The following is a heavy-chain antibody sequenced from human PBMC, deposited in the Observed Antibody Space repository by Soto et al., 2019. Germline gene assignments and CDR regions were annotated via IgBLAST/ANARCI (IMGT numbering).Heavy chain of an antibody. CDR3: ARGRGSSGWYPRMFDY. Sequence: QVQLQQWGAGLLKPSETLSLTCAVYGGSFSGYYWSWIRQPPGKGLEWIGEINHSGSTNYNPSLKSRVTISVDTSKNQFSLKLSSVTAADTAVYYCARGRGSSGWYPRMFDYWGQGTLVTVSS. CDR1: GGSFSGYY. V-gene: IGHV4-34*01. CDR2: INHSGST. J-gene: IGHJ4*02. D-gene: IGHD6-19*01.